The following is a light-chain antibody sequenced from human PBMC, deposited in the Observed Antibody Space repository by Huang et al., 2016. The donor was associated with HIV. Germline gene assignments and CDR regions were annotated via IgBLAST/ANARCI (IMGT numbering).Light chain of an antibody. V-gene: IGKV3-11*01. Sequence: EIVLTQSPVTLSLSPGDGATLSCRASQRIGTYLAWYQQKSGKAPRLLIYQVSNRAAGVPARFSASGSETDFTLTIASLDPDDFAIYHCQQRSKWPLTFGGGTKVEMK. CDR3: QQRSKWPLT. CDR1: QRIGTY. CDR2: QVS. J-gene: IGKJ4*01.